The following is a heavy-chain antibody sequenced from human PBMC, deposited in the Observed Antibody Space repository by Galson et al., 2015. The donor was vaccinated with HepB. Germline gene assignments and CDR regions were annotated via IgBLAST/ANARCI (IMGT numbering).Heavy chain of an antibody. CDR1: GYSFTTYG. CDR2: INTNTGNP. Sequence: SVKVSCKASGYSFTTYGMNWVRQAPGQGLEWMGWINTNTGNPTYAQGFIGRFVFSLDTSVSTAYLQISSLQAEDNAVYYCARNRGSGSHFFDSWGQGTLVTVSS. J-gene: IGHJ4*02. CDR3: ARNRGSGSHFFDS. D-gene: IGHD2-15*01. V-gene: IGHV7-4-1*02.